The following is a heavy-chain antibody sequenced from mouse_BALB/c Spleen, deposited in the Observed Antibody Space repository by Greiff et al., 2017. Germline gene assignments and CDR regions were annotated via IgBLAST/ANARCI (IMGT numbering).Heavy chain of an antibody. CDR1: GFTFSSYA. CDR2: ISSGGST. Sequence: EVKVVESGGGLVKPGGSLKLSCAASGFTFSSYAMSWVRQTPEKRLEWVASISSGGSTYYPDSVKGRFTISRDNARNILYLQMSSLRSEDTAMYYCARGLYDGYSFDYWGQGTTLTVSS. J-gene: IGHJ2*01. CDR3: ARGLYDGYSFDY. V-gene: IGHV5-6-5*01. D-gene: IGHD2-3*01.